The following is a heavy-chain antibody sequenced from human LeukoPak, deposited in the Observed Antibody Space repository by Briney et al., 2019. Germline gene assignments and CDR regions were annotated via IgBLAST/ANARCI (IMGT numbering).Heavy chain of an antibody. CDR3: ARVICSGGSCYSVGSGAFDI. CDR2: IYSGGST. Sequence: GGSLRLSCAASGFTVSSNYMSWVCQAPGKGLEWVSVIYSGGSTYYADSVKGRFTISRDNSKNTLYLQMNSLRAEDTAVYYCARVICSGGSCYSVGSGAFDIWGQGTMVTVSS. D-gene: IGHD2-15*01. CDR1: GFTVSSNY. J-gene: IGHJ3*02. V-gene: IGHV3-53*01.